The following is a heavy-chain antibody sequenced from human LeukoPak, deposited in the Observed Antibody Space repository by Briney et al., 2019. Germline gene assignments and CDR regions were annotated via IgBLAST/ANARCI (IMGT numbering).Heavy chain of an antibody. CDR2: ISSSSSTI. J-gene: IGHJ4*02. CDR3: ARGASSDFWSGYYT. Sequence: GGSLRLSCAASGFTFSSYSMNWVRQAPGKGLEWDSYISSSSSTIYYADSVKGRFTISRDNAKNSLYLQMNSLRAEDTAVYYCARGASSDFWSGYYTWGQGTLVTVSS. D-gene: IGHD3-3*01. V-gene: IGHV3-48*04. CDR1: GFTFSSYS.